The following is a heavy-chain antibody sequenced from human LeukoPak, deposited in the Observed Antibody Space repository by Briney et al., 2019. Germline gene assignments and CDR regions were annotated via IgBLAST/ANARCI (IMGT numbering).Heavy chain of an antibody. CDR2: FYHSGNT. CDR3: ARVGLPAAIWYFDL. CDR1: DYSISNDYY. D-gene: IGHD2-2*01. Sequence: SETLSLTCTVSDYSISNDYYWGWIRQPPGKGPEWLGSFYHSGNTYYNPSLKSRVTISVDTSKNQFSLKLSSVTAADTAVYYCARVGLPAAIWYFDLWGRGTLLTVSS. J-gene: IGHJ2*01. V-gene: IGHV4-38-2*02.